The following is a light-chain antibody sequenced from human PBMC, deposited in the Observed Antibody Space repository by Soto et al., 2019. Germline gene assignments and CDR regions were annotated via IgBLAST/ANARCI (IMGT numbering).Light chain of an antibody. J-gene: IGKJ3*01. V-gene: IGKV1-39*01. CDR3: QQSYSTPGFT. Sequence: DIQMTQSPSSLSASVGDRVTITCRASQSISSYLNWYQQKPGKAPKLLIYAASSLQSGVPSRFSGRGAGTYFTLTISRLQPDDFATYYCQQSYSTPGFTFGPGTKVDIK. CDR1: QSISSY. CDR2: AAS.